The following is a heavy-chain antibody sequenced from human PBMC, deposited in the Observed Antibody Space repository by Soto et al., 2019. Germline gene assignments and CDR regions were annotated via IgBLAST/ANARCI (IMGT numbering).Heavy chain of an antibody. CDR1: GYTLTELS. V-gene: IGHV1-24*01. J-gene: IGHJ5*02. CDR3: ATVPVSGYQLLPCGGFDP. CDR2: FDPEDGET. D-gene: IGHD2-2*01. Sequence: ASVKVSCKVSGYTLTELSMHWVRQAPGKGLEWMGGFDPEDGETIYAQKFQGRVTMTEDTSTDTAYMELSSLRSEDTAVYYCATVPVSGYQLLPCGGFDPWGQGTLVTVSS.